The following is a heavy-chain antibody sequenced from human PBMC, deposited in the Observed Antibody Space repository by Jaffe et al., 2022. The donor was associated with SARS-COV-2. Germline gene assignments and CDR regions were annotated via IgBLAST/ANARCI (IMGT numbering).Heavy chain of an antibody. CDR2: IWHDGSNR. V-gene: IGHV3-33*01. CDR1: GFTFSSYG. CDR3: ARDRDFYENSGYSFDY. Sequence: QVQLVESGGGVVQPGRSLRLSCAASGFTFSSYGMHWVRQAPGKGLEWVAVIWHDGSNRNYADSVKGRFTISRDNSKNTLYLQMNSLRAEDTAVYYCARDRDFYENSGYSFDYWGQGTLVAVSS. J-gene: IGHJ4*02. D-gene: IGHD3-22*01.